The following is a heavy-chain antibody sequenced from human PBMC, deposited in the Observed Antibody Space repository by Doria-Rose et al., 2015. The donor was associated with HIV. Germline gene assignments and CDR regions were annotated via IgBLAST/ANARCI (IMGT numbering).Heavy chain of an antibody. CDR1: GVSLSSPGMG. V-gene: IGHV2-26*01. CDR3: ARIKSSRWYHKYYFDF. Sequence: QVTLKESGPVLVKPTETLTLTCTVSGVSLSSPGMGVSWIRQPPGKALEWLANIFSGDERSYKTSLKSRLAISRGTSKSQVVLTMTDMDPVVTATHYCARIKSSRWYHKYYFDFWGQGTLVIVSA. CDR2: IFSGDER. D-gene: IGHD6-13*01. J-gene: IGHJ4*02.